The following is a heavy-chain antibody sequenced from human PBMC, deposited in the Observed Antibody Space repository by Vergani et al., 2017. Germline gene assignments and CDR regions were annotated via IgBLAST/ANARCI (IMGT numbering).Heavy chain of an antibody. CDR1: GFTFSSYG. CDR3: AKGPLLRFLGWCPLHY. V-gene: IGHV3-30*18. J-gene: IGHJ4*02. CDR2: ISYDGSNN. Sequence: QVQLVESGGGVVQPGRSLRLSCAASGFTFSSYGMHWVRQAPGKGLEWVAVISYDGSNNYYADSVKGRFTISRDNSKNTLYLQMNSLRAEDTAVYYCAKGPLLRFLGWCPLHYWGQGTLVTVSS. D-gene: IGHD3-3*01.